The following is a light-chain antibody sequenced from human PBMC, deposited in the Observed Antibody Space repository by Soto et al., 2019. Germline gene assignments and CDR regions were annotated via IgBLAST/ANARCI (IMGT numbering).Light chain of an antibody. Sequence: EIVLTQSPGTLSLSPGGRATLSCRATQSVSSNYLAWYQQTPGQAPRLLIYGASIRATGSPDRFSGSGSGTDFTLTISRLEPEDFAVYYCQHYGSSPPNSFGQGTKLEIK. CDR1: QSVSSNY. J-gene: IGKJ2*01. CDR3: QHYGSSPPNS. V-gene: IGKV3-20*01. CDR2: GAS.